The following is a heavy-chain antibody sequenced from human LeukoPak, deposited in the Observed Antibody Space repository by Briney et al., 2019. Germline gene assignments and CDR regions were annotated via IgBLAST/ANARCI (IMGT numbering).Heavy chain of an antibody. CDR2: ISYDGSNK. D-gene: IGHD2-15*01. CDR3: AREPGYCSGGSCYSVIYYYYGMDV. J-gene: IGHJ6*04. Sequence: PGGSLRLSCAASGFTFSSYAMHWVRQAPGKGLEWVAVISYDGSNKHYADSVKGRFTISRDNFKNTLYLQMNSLRAEDTAVYYCAREPGYCSGGSCYSVIYYYYGMDVWGKGTTVTVSS. CDR1: GFTFSSYA. V-gene: IGHV3-30*04.